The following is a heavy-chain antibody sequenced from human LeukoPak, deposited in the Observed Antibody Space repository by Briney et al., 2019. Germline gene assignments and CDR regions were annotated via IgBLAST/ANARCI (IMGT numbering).Heavy chain of an antibody. V-gene: IGHV4-39*01. CDR2: IYYTGST. Sequence: PSETLSLTCTVSGGSISNTSYYWGWIRQAPGKGLEWIGSIYYTGSTYNNPSLKSRVTISVDTSKNQFSLKLSSVTAADTASYYCARKARLPGRPGWFDPWGQGILVTVSS. CDR3: ARKARLPGRPGWFDP. CDR1: GGSISNTSYY. J-gene: IGHJ5*02. D-gene: IGHD2-2*01.